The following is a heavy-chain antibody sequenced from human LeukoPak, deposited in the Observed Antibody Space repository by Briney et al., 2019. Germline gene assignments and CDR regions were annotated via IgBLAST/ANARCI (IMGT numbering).Heavy chain of an antibody. D-gene: IGHD5-18*01. CDR2: IDPSDSYT. J-gene: IGHJ5*02. Sequence: GESLRISCKGSGYSFTSYWISWVRQMPGKGLEWMGRIDPSDSYTNYSPSFQGHVTISADKSISTAYLQWSSLKASDTAMYYCHLQHTSYGCAFDWFDPWGQGTLVTVSS. CDR1: GYSFTSYW. CDR3: HLQHTSYGCAFDWFDP. V-gene: IGHV5-10-1*01.